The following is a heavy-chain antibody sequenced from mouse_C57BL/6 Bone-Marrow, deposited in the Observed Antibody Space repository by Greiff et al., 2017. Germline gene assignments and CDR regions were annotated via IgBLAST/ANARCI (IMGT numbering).Heavy chain of an antibody. Sequence: VQLQQSGAELVRPGASVTLSCKASGYTFTDYEMHWVKQTPVHGLEWIGAIDPETGGTAYNQKFKGKAILTADKSSSTAYMELRSLTSEDSAVYYCTYYYGSSQFLFDDWGQGTTLTVSS. D-gene: IGHD1-1*01. CDR3: TYYYGSSQFLFDD. CDR1: GYTFTDYE. CDR2: IDPETGGT. J-gene: IGHJ2*01. V-gene: IGHV1-15*01.